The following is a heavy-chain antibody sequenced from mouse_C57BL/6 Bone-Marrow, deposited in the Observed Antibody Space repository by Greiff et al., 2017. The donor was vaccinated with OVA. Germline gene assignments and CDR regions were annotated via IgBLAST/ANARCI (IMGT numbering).Heavy chain of an antibody. V-gene: IGHV1-53*01. CDR1: GYTFTSYW. J-gene: IGHJ4*01. CDR2: INPSNGGT. CDR3: ARGAYYYGSSYPYYYAMDY. D-gene: IGHD1-1*01. Sequence: QVQLQQPGTELVKPGASVKLSCKASGYTFTSYWMHWVKQRPGQGLEWIGNINPSNGGTNYNEKFKSKATLTVDKSSSTAYMQLSSLTSEDSAVYYCARGAYYYGSSYPYYYAMDYWGQGTSVTVSS.